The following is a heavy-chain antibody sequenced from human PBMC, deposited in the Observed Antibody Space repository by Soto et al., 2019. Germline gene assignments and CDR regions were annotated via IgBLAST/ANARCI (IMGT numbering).Heavy chain of an antibody. D-gene: IGHD3-22*01. CDR3: ARTYYYDSSGYENWFDP. J-gene: IGHJ5*02. CDR1: GGSISSGGYS. CDR2: IYHSGST. V-gene: IGHV4-30-2*01. Sequence: TLSLTCAVSGGSISSGGYSWSWIRQPPGKGLEWIGYIYHSGSTYYNPSLKSRVTISVDRSKNQFSLKLSSVTAADTAVYYCARTYYYDSSGYENWFDPWGQGTLVTVSS.